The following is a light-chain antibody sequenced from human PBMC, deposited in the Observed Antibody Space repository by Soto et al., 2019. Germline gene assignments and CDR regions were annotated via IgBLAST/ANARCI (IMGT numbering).Light chain of an antibody. CDR3: QQRDTWPRT. V-gene: IGKV3-11*01. CDR2: DAS. J-gene: IGKJ4*01. CDR1: QSVSRY. Sequence: EIVLTQSPATLSLSPGERATLSCRASQSVSRYLAWYQQKPGQAPRLLIYDASNRATGIPARFSGSGSGTDFTLTISSLEPEYFAVYYCQQRDTWPRTFGGGTKVEIK.